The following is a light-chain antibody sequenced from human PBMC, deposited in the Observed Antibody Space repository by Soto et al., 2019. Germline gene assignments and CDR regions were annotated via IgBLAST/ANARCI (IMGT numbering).Light chain of an antibody. CDR3: CSYTTSNTRQIV. CDR2: DVS. V-gene: IGLV2-14*01. J-gene: IGLJ1*01. Sequence: SVLPQPSSVSVSPGQSSTISCPGTSSDVGGYNYVSWYQQHPGKAPKFMIYDVSNRPSGVSNRFSGSKSGNTASLTISGLQAEDEADYYCCSYTTSNTRQIVFGTGTKVTVL. CDR1: SSDVGGYNY.